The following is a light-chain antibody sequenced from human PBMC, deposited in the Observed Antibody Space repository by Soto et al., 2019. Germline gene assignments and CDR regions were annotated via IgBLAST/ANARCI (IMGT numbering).Light chain of an antibody. CDR3: QQYYRVPQLT. CDR2: WAF. CDR1: QSLFYTSNNKNY. J-gene: IGKJ4*01. V-gene: IGKV4-1*01. Sequence: DIVMTQSPDSLAVSLGERATINCKSSQSLFYTSNNKNYLVWYQQKAGQSPKLLISWAFTRESGVPDRFSGSGSGTDFPLTISSLQAEDVAVYYCQQYYRVPQLTFGGGTKVEIK.